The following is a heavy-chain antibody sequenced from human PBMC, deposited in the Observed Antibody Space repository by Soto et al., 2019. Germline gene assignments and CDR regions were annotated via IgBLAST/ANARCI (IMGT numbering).Heavy chain of an antibody. Sequence: PSETLSLTCTVSGDSVSKYYWNWIRQPAGKGLEWIGRIHSTRSPNYNPSLKSRVTMSVDTSKNQFSLKLNLTSVTAAATAVYYCARSPAYGDYANLDTWGQGTLVTVVS. CDR3: ARSPAYGDYANLDT. J-gene: IGHJ5*02. CDR2: IHSTRSP. V-gene: IGHV4-4*07. CDR1: GDSVSKYY. D-gene: IGHD4-17*01.